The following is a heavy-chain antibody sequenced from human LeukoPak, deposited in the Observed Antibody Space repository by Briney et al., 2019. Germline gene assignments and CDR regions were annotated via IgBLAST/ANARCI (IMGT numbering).Heavy chain of an antibody. CDR2: IWYDGSNK. J-gene: IGHJ4*02. Sequence: GRSLRLSCVASGFTFSSRGMHWVRQAPGKGLEWVAVIWYDGSNKYYADSVKGRFTISRDNSKNTLYLEMSSLRAEDTAVYYCTSFEYWGQGTLVTASS. CDR3: TSFEY. CDR1: GFTFSSRG. V-gene: IGHV3-33*01.